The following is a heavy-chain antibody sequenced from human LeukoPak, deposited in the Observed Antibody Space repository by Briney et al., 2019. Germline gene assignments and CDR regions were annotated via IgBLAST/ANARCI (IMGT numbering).Heavy chain of an antibody. CDR2: IYYSGST. CDR3: ASVDCSSTSCYCDY. CDR1: GGSISSGDYY. J-gene: IGHJ4*02. Sequence: SETLSLTCTVSGGSISSGDYYWGWIRQLPGKGLEWIGYIYYSGSTYYNPSLKSRVTKSVDTSKNQFSLKLSSVTAADTAVYYCASVDCSSTSCYCDYWGQGTLVTVSS. V-gene: IGHV4-31*03. D-gene: IGHD2-2*01.